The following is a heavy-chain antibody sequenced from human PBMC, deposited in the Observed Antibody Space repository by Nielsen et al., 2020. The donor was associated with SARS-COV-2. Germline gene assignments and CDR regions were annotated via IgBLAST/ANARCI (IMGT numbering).Heavy chain of an antibody. CDR1: GFTVSSNY. CDR2: IYSGGST. V-gene: IGHV3-53*01. D-gene: IGHD3-3*01. J-gene: IGHJ3*02. CDR3: ARVKYYDFWSGYYGGAFDI. Sequence: GGSLRLSCAASGFTVSSNYMSWVRQAPGKGLEWVSVIYSGGSTYYADSVKGRVTISRDNSKNTLYLQMNSLRAEDTAVYYCARVKYYDFWSGYYGGAFDIWGQGTMVTVSS.